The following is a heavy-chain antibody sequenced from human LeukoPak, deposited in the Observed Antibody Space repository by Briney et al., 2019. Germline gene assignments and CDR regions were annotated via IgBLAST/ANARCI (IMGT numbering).Heavy chain of an antibody. CDR3: VSQEVVPH. J-gene: IGHJ4*02. CDR2: VKEDGTTK. V-gene: IGHV3-7*01. CDR1: GFGFTNYW. D-gene: IGHD2-15*01. Sequence: GGSLRLSCAASGFGFTNYWMSWVRQAPGKGLEWVANVKEDGTTKQYVDSVKGRFTISRDNAKNSLYLQMGSLRAEDTAVYYCVSQEVVPHWGQGTLVSVSS.